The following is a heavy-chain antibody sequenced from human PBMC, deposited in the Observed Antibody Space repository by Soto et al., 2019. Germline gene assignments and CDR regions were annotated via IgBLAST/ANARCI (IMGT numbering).Heavy chain of an antibody. CDR1: GGSISSYY. J-gene: IGHJ4*02. CDR2: IYYSGST. V-gene: IGHV4-59*08. Sequence: ETLSLTCTVSGGSISSYYWSWIRQPPGKGLQWIGYIYYSGSTNYNPSLKSRVTISVDTSKNQFSLKLSSVTAADTAVYYCARRLAGSYGQIDYWGQGTLVTVSS. D-gene: IGHD1-26*01. CDR3: ARRLAGSYGQIDY.